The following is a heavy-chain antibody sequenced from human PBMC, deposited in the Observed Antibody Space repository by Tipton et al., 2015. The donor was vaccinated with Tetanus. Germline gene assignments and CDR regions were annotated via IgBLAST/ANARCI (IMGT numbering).Heavy chain of an antibody. Sequence: TLSLTCTVSGGSPSRGGYYWTWIRQHPGNGLEWIGEIYFSGSTYYNPSLKSRVTISVDTSKNQFSLRLNSVTAADTAVYYCARDQARGARGWNYLDCWGQGTLVTVSS. J-gene: IGHJ4*02. CDR1: GGSPSRGGYY. D-gene: IGHD6-6*01. CDR3: ARDQARGARGWNYLDC. CDR2: IYFSGST. V-gene: IGHV4-31*03.